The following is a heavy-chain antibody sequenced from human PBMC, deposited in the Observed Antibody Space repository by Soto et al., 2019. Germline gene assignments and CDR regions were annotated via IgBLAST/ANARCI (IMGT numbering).Heavy chain of an antibody. D-gene: IGHD3-22*01. CDR1: GFTFSSYA. CDR2: ISYDGSNK. J-gene: IGHJ6*02. Sequence: QVQLVESGGGVVQPGRSLRLSCAASGFTFSSYAMHWVRQAPGKGLEWVAVISYDGSNKYYADSVKGRFTISRDNSKKALYLQMNSLRAEDTAVYYCARDTRYYYDSSSYYHYYYGMDVWGQGTTVTVSS. V-gene: IGHV3-30-3*01. CDR3: ARDTRYYYDSSSYYHYYYGMDV.